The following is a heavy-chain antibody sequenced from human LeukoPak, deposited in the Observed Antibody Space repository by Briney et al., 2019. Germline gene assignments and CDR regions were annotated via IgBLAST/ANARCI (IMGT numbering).Heavy chain of an antibody. D-gene: IGHD3-10*01. J-gene: IGHJ5*02. V-gene: IGHV3-48*01. Sequence: PGGSLRLSRAASGFTFSSYSMNWVHQAPGKGLEWVSYISSASNTIYYADSVKGRFTISRDNAKNSLYLQMNSLRAEDTAMYYCARDGWFGDYNWFDPWGQGTLLTVSS. CDR2: ISSASNTI. CDR3: ARDGWFGDYNWFDP. CDR1: GFTFSSYS.